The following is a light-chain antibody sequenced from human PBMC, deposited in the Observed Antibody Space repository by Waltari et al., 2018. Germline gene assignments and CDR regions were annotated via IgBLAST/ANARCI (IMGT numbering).Light chain of an antibody. V-gene: IGLV2-14*01. CDR2: DVS. CDR3: SSYTSSSTLV. Sequence: QSALTQPASVSGSPGQSITISCTGTSSDVGGYNYVSWYQQHPGKAPKLMIYDVSKRPSGVSDRFAGSKSGNTASLTISGRQAEDEADYYCSSYTSSSTLVFGGGTKVTVL. CDR1: SSDVGGYNY. J-gene: IGLJ3*02.